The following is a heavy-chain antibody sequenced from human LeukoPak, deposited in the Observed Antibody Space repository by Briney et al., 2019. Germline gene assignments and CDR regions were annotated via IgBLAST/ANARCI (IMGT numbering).Heavy chain of an antibody. CDR1: GFTFSSYA. D-gene: IGHD6-6*01. Sequence: GGSLRLSCAASGFTFSSYAMHWVRQAPGKGLEWVAVISYDGSNKYYADSVKGRFTISRDNSKNTLYLQMNSLRAEDTAVYYCARDRSIAARHGDAFDPWGQGTLVTVSS. CDR2: ISYDGSNK. CDR3: ARDRSIAARHGDAFDP. J-gene: IGHJ5*02. V-gene: IGHV3-30*01.